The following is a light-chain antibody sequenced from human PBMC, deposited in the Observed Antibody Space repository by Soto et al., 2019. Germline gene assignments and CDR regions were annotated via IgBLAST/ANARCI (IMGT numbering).Light chain of an antibody. V-gene: IGKV1-39*01. CDR1: QSISSY. CDR2: AAS. J-gene: IGKJ2*01. CDR3: QQSYSIPVT. Sequence: DIHMSQSPSSLSASVGYRFTITCRASQSISSYLNWYQQKPGKAPKLLIHAASSLKSGVPSRFSGSGSGTDFTLTISSLQPEDSATYYCQQSYSIPVTFGQGTKVDIK.